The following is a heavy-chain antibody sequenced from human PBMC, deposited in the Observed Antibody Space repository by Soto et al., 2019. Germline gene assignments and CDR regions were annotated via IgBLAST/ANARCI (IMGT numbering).Heavy chain of an antibody. V-gene: IGHV4-31*03. CDR1: CSSISSGGDY. D-gene: IGHD2-15*01. J-gene: IGHJ4*02. CDR3: ARLGFGGNPYYFDY. Sequence: SETLSLTCTVSCSSISSGGDYWSCIRQHPGKGLVWIGYIYYSGSTYYNPSLKSRLITSVDTSKNGFSLKLSSVTAADTAVYYCARLGFGGNPYYFDYWGQGTLVTVSS. CDR2: IYYSGST.